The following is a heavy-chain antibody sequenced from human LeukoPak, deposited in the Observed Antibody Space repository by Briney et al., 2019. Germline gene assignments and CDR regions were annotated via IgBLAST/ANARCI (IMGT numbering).Heavy chain of an antibody. V-gene: IGHV1-69*01. CDR2: IIPIFGTA. Sequence: SVKVSCKASGGTFSSYAISWVRQAPGQGLEWMGGIIPIFGTANYAQKFQGRVTITADESTSTAYMELSSLRSEDTAVYYCATMRYYYDSSGYIGPGNSPYYFDYWGQGTLVTVSS. D-gene: IGHD3-22*01. J-gene: IGHJ4*02. CDR1: GGTFSSYA. CDR3: ATMRYYYDSSGYIGPGNSPYYFDY.